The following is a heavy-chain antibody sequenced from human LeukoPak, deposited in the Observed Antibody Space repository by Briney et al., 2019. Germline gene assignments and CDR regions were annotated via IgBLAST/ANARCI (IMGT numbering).Heavy chain of an antibody. CDR2: IKQDGSEK. CDR3: ARDAIVSSGY. D-gene: IGHD3-22*01. V-gene: IGHV3-7*01. J-gene: IGHJ4*02. CDR1: GFTFSSYL. Sequence: PGGSLRLSCAASGFTFSSYLMSWVRQAPGKGLEWVANIKQDGSEKYYVDSVKGRFTISRDNAKNSLYLQMNSLRAEDTAVYYCARDAIVSSGYWGQGTLVTVSS.